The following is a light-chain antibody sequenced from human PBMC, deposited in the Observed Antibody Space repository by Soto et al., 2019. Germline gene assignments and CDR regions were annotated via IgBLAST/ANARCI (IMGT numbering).Light chain of an antibody. CDR1: TSNVGAGYD. V-gene: IGLV1-40*01. CDR3: QSFDSSVSGWV. J-gene: IGLJ3*02. CDR2: DNI. Sequence: QSVLTQPPSVSGAPGQRVTISCTGSTSNVGAGYDVHWYQQLPGAAPRLLIYDNINRPSGVPDRFSGSKSGTSASLAITGLQAEDEADYYCQSFDSSVSGWVFGGGTKLTVL.